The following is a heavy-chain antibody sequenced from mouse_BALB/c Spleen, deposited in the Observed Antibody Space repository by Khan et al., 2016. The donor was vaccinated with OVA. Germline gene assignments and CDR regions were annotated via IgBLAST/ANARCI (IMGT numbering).Heavy chain of an antibody. J-gene: IGHJ1*01. CDR2: ISSGGFTT. Sequence: EVELVESGGGLVKPGGSLKLSCVASGFAFSSYDLSWVRQTPEKRLEWVAYISSGGFTTYYFDTMKGRFTLSRDNAKNTLYLQMNSLQSEDTAMYYWARHQANMLTTSWYLEVWGAGATVTVSS. CDR3: ARHQANMLTTSWYLEV. V-gene: IGHV5-12-1*01. D-gene: IGHD2-2*01. CDR1: GFAFSSYD.